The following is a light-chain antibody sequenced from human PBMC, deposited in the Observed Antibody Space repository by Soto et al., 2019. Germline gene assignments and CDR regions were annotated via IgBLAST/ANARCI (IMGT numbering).Light chain of an antibody. V-gene: IGKV4-1*01. CDR3: QQRGKWPST. CDR1: QSVFQSFHRKNL. CDR2: WAS. Sequence: IVMTQSPDSLAVSLGERATINCRSSQSVFQSFHRKNLIAWYQQKPGQPPKLLFYWASARESGVPDRFSVSESGTDFTLTINSLQAEDVAVYYCQQRGKWPSTFGPGTKVEMK. J-gene: IGKJ2*02.